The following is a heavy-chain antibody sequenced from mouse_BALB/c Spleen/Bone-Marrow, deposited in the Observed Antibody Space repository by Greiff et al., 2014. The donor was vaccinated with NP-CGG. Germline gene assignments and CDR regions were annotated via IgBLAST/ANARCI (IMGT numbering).Heavy chain of an antibody. CDR1: GYTFTSYT. CDR2: INPSSGYT. D-gene: IGHD2-10*02. V-gene: IGHV1-4*02. J-gene: IGHJ2*01. Sequence: VQLQQSAAELARPGASVKMSCKASGYTFTSYTMHWVKQRPGQGLEWIGYINPSSGYTEYIQKFKDKTTLTADKSSSSAYMQLSSLTSEESAVYDGERSYGNYLYFDYWGQGTALTVSA. CDR3: ERSYGNYLYFDY.